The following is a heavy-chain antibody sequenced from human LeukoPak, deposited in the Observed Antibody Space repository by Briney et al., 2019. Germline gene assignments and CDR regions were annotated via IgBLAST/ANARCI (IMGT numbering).Heavy chain of an antibody. J-gene: IGHJ3*02. CDR3: ARDWNSGPDAFDI. D-gene: IGHD1-7*01. V-gene: IGHV3-30*04. Sequence: GGSLRLSCAASGFTFSSYAMHWVRQAPGKGLEWVAVISYDGSNKYYADSVKGRFTISRDNAKNSLYLQMNSLRAEDTAVYYCARDWNSGPDAFDIWGQGTMVTVSS. CDR2: ISYDGSNK. CDR1: GFTFSSYA.